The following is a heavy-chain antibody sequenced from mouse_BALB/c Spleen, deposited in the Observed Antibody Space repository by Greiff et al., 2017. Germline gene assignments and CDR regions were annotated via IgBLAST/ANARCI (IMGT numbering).Heavy chain of an antibody. Sequence: EVKLMESGGGLVQPGGSLKLSCAASGFTFSSYTMSWVRQTPEKRLEWVAYISNGGGSTYYPDTVKGRFTISRDNAKNTLYLQMSSLKSEDTAMYYCARQNITTVLDYWGQGTTLTVSS. D-gene: IGHD1-1*01. V-gene: IGHV5-12-2*01. CDR2: ISNGGGST. CDR3: ARQNITTVLDY. CDR1: GFTFSSYT. J-gene: IGHJ2*01.